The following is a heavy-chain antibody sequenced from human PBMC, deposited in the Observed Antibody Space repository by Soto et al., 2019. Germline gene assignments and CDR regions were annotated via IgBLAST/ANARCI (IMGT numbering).Heavy chain of an antibody. CDR2: IGPDGSYI. CDR1: GYNLTSYW. V-gene: IGHV5-10-1*01. CDR3: ARHERYSSVWPYSNWFDP. J-gene: IGHJ5*02. D-gene: IGHD6-19*01. Sequence: GGSPEIYCKSPGYNLTSYWISWVRQMPGKGLEWMGRIGPDGSYIKYSPSFQGHFTFSADKSNSTAYLQWSSLKASDTAMYYCARHERYSSVWPYSNWFDPWGQGTLVTVSS.